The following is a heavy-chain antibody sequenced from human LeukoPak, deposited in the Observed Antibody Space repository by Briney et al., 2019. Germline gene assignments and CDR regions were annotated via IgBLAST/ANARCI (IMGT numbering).Heavy chain of an antibody. CDR2: VTSSSRTI. D-gene: IGHD1-14*01. CDR3: ARADGRTNHGGMDV. J-gene: IGHJ6*02. CDR1: GFTFSSYS. Sequence: GGSLRLSCAASGFTFSSYSMNWVRQAPGKGPEWIAYVTSSSRTIYYADSVKGRFTISRDNAKSSLYLQMNSLRAEDTAVYYCARADGRTNHGGMDVWGQGTTVTVSS. V-gene: IGHV3-48*01.